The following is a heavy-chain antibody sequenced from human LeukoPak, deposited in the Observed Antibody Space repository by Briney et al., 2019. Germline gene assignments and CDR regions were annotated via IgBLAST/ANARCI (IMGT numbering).Heavy chain of an antibody. D-gene: IGHD4-17*01. CDR3: ARYGFYYFDY. V-gene: IGHV3-23*01. CDR2: ISGSGNRT. J-gene: IGHJ4*02. Sequence: GGSLRLSCAASGFTFSSYAMSWVRQAPGKGLEWVSSISGSGNRTYYADSVKGRFTISRDNSKNTLYLQMNSLRAEDTAVYYCARYGFYYFDYWGQGTLVTVSS. CDR1: GFTFSSYA.